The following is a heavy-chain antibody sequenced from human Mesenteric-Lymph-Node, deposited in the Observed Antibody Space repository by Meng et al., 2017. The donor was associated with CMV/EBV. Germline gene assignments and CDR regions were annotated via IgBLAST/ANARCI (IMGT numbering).Heavy chain of an antibody. J-gene: IGHJ4*02. CDR2: TRYDGSEK. CDR3: AKSIGSYYWDHFDY. CDR1: GFTFSNYG. D-gene: IGHD1-26*01. V-gene: IGHV3-30*02. Sequence: SGFTFSNYGIHWVRPAPGKGLECVAFTRYDGSEKKYGDSVKGRFTIFRDNTKDRVDLEMDSLRAEDTAVYYCAKSIGSYYWDHFDYWGQGTLVTVSS.